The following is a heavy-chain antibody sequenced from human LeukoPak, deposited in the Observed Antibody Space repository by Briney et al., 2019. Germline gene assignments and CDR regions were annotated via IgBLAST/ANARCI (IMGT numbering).Heavy chain of an antibody. CDR3: ARVLDGSGSRSFDY. CDR1: GGSISSSSYY. CDR2: IYYSGST. Sequence: PSETLSLTCTVSGGSISSSSYYWGWIRQPPGKGLEWIGSIYYSGSTYYNPSLKSRVTISVDTSKNQFSLKLSSVTAADTAVYYCARVLDGSGSRSFDYWGQGTLVTVSS. J-gene: IGHJ4*02. D-gene: IGHD3-10*01. V-gene: IGHV4-39*01.